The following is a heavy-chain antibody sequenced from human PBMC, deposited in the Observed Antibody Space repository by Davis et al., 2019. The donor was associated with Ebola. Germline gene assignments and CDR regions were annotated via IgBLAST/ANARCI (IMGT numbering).Heavy chain of an antibody. CDR1: GYTFTSHP. V-gene: IGHV1-3*01. D-gene: IGHD1-1*01. CDR2: INADNGYT. J-gene: IGHJ4*02. CDR3: ARAQFPTTSDH. Sequence: ASVKVSCKTSGYTFTSHPIYWVRQAPGQSLEWMGWINADNGYTKYSQKFQGRLTITRDTSASTAYMEVGSLRSDDTAVYYCARAQFPTTSDHWGQGTLVTVSS.